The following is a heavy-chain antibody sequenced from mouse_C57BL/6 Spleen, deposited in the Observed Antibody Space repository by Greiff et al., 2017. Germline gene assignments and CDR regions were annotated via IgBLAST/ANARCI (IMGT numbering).Heavy chain of an antibody. J-gene: IGHJ3*01. CDR1: GFTFNTYA. Sequence: VGGLVQPKGSLKLSCAASGFTFNTYAMHWVRQAPGKGLEWVARIRSKSSNYATYYADSVKDRFTISRDDSQSMLYLQMNNLKTEDTAMYYCVRDGPVETWFAYWGQGTLVTVSA. CDR3: VRDGPVETWFAY. V-gene: IGHV10-3*01. CDR2: IRSKSSNYAT.